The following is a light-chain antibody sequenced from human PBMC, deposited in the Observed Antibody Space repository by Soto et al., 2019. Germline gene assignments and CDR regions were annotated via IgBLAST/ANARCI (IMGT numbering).Light chain of an antibody. Sequence: DIQMTQSPSSLSASVGDRVTITCQASQDISKYLNWYQLKPGKAPKLLIYDASNLETGVSSRFSGGGSGTDFSFTISSLPPEDIATYYCQQYDNLPSTFGQGTKLEIK. V-gene: IGKV1-33*01. CDR3: QQYDNLPST. CDR1: QDISKY. CDR2: DAS. J-gene: IGKJ2*01.